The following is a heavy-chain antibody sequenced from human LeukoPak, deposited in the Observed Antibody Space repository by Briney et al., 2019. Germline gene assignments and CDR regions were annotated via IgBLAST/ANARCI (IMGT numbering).Heavy chain of an antibody. J-gene: IGHJ6*03. D-gene: IGHD5-18*01. CDR2: ISADGDAT. CDR1: GFTFSDFA. V-gene: IGHV3-23*01. Sequence: GGSLRLSCAASGFTFSDFAMRWVRQVTGKGLEWVSAISADGDATYYADSVRGPFSISRDNSKNTLYLQVNSLRVDDTALYHCAKAGSGDSIYSNYYMDVWGKGTTATVSS. CDR3: AKAGSGDSIYSNYYMDV.